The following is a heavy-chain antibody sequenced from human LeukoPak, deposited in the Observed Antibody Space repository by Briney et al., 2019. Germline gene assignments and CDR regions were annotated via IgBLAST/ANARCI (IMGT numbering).Heavy chain of an antibody. CDR3: ARGSGWNYYYYYMDV. D-gene: IGHD3-3*01. CDR2: IYYSGST. J-gene: IGHJ6*03. V-gene: IGHV4-61*01. CDR1: GGSISISSYY. Sequence: SETLSLTCTVSGGSISISSYYWSWIRQPPGKGLEWIGYIYYSGSTNYNPSLKSRVTISVDTSKNQFSLKLSSVTAADTAVYFCARGSGWNYYYYYMDVWGKGTTVTVSS.